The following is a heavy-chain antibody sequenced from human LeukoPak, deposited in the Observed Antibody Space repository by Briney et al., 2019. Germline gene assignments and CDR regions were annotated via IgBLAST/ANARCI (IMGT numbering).Heavy chain of an antibody. CDR1: GGSISSGNYQYY. D-gene: IGHD6-13*01. V-gene: IGHV4-39*07. Sequence: SETLSPTCTVSGGSISSGNYQYYWGWIRQPPGKGLEWIASVYETGSPYYNPSLMSRVTVSVDTSNNQFSLKMTSLTATDTAVYYCRGYSSSWYKWFDPWGQGTLVTVSS. CDR2: VYETGSP. J-gene: IGHJ5*02. CDR3: RGYSSSWYKWFDP.